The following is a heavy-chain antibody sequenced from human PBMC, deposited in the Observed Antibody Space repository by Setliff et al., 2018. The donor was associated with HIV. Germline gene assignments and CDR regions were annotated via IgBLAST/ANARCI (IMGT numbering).Heavy chain of an antibody. CDR2: ISYDGGNK. J-gene: IGHJ4*02. Sequence: PGGSLRLSCAVSGFSFSSYALHWVRQAPGKGLEWVAVISYDGGNKNYADSVKGRFTVSRDNSKNTLYLQMNSLRAEDTAVYYCAREGGSPRYFDYWGQGTLVTVSS. D-gene: IGHD3-10*01. CDR1: GFSFSSYA. V-gene: IGHV3-30-3*01. CDR3: AREGGSPRYFDY.